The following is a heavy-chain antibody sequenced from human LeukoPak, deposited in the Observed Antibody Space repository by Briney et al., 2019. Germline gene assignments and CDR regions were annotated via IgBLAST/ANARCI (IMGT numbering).Heavy chain of an antibody. Sequence: GGSLRLSCKTSGFTFSSYGMHWVRQAPGKGLEWVAVISYDGSNKYYADSVKGRFTISRDNSKNTLYLQMNSLRAEDTAVYYCANWRIAVAGTGWGQGTLVTVSS. J-gene: IGHJ4*02. CDR2: ISYDGSNK. D-gene: IGHD6-19*01. CDR3: ANWRIAVAGTG. CDR1: GFTFSSYG. V-gene: IGHV3-30*18.